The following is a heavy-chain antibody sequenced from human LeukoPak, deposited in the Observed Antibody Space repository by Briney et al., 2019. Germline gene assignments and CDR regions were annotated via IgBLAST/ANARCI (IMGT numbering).Heavy chain of an antibody. CDR3: ARVDCSGGSCYLDYYYGMDV. CDR2: ISAYNGNT. CDR1: GYTFTSYG. Sequence: AASVKVPCKASGYTFTSYGISWVRQAPGQGLEWMGWISAYNGNTNYAQKLQGRVTMTTDTSTSTAYMELRSLRSDDTAVYYCARVDCSGGSCYLDYYYGMDVWGQGTTVTVSS. J-gene: IGHJ6*02. D-gene: IGHD2-15*01. V-gene: IGHV1-18*01.